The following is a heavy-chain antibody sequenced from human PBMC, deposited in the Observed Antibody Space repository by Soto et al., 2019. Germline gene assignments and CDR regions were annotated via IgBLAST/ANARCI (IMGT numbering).Heavy chain of an antibody. CDR2: ISYDGSNK. CDR3: AKIYGDYAGDAFDI. J-gene: IGHJ3*02. Sequence: QVQLVESGGGVVQPGRSLRLSCAASGFTFSSYGMHWVRQAPGKGLEWVAVISYDGSNKYYADSVKGRFTISRDYSKNTLYLRMNSLIAEDTAVYYCAKIYGDYAGDAFDIWGQGTMFTVSS. CDR1: GFTFSSYG. V-gene: IGHV3-30*18. D-gene: IGHD4-17*01.